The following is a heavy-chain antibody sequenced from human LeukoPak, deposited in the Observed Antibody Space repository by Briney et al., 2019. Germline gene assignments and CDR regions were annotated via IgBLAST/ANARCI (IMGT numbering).Heavy chain of an antibody. D-gene: IGHD3-10*01. Sequence: GGSLRLSCAASGFTVSYNYMSWVRQAPGKGLEWVSVIYSGGSTYYADSVKGRFTISRDNSKNTLYLQMNSLRAEDTAVYYCARAPPGRLTESITMVRGVPPQGMDVWGQGTTVTVSS. V-gene: IGHV3-66*01. CDR3: ARAPPGRLTESITMVRGVPPQGMDV. CDR2: IYSGGST. CDR1: GFTVSYNY. J-gene: IGHJ6*02.